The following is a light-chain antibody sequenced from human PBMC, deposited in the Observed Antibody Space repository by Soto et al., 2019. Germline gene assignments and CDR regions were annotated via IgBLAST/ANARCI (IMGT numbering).Light chain of an antibody. Sequence: EIVLPQSPGTLSLSAGERDTLXCRASQSVSSSYLAWYQQKPGQAPRLLIYGASSRATGIPDRFSGSGSGTDFTLTISRLEPEDFAVYYCQQYGSSPLTFGGGTKVDIK. J-gene: IGKJ4*01. CDR3: QQYGSSPLT. V-gene: IGKV3-20*01. CDR1: QSVSSSY. CDR2: GAS.